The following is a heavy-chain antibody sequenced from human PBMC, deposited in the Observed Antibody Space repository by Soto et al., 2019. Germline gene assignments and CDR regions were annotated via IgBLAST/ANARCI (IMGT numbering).Heavy chain of an antibody. CDR2: TYYTGST. Sequence: SETLSLTCTVSGGSINSYYWCWIRQSPGKGLEWIGQTYYTGSTNYNPSLKSRVTIAVDRSKNQFSLRMSSVAAADTAVYYRAMAKTTLYNWFDPWGQGALVTVSS. V-gene: IGHV4-59*08. CDR3: AMAKTTLYNWFDP. D-gene: IGHD1-7*01. J-gene: IGHJ5*02. CDR1: GGSINSYY.